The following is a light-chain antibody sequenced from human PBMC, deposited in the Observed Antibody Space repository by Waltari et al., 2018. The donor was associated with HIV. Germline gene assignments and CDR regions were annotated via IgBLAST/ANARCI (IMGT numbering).Light chain of an antibody. CDR1: SSNIGARFD. CDR2: GNN. CDR3: QSYDSSLSGSV. V-gene: IGLV1-40*01. Sequence: QSVLTQPPSVSGAPGQRVTISCTGSSSNIGARFDVHWYQQLPGTAPKLLIFGNNERPAGVPDRCSGSKSGTSAALAITGLQAEDEADYYCQSYDSSLSGSVFGGGTKLTVL. J-gene: IGLJ3*02.